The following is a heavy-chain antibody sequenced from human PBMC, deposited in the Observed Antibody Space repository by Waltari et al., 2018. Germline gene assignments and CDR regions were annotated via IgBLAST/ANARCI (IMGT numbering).Heavy chain of an antibody. CDR3: AKGGIEARLTDY. J-gene: IGHJ4*02. CDR1: GFTFSTHN. V-gene: IGHV3-23*04. Sequence: EVHLVESGGGLVQPGGSLRLSCAASGFTFSTHNMGWLRQAPGKGLEWVSLNSGSPGASDYADSVKGRFTIARDNPKNTLYLQMNSLRAEDTAVYYCAKGGIEARLTDYWGQGTLVTVSS. D-gene: IGHD5-12*01. CDR2: NSGSPGAS.